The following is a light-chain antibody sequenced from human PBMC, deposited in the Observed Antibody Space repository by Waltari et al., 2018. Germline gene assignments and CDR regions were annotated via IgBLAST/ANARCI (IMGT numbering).Light chain of an antibody. Sequence: SYVLTQPPSVSVAPGKTARITCGGKNIGSKSVHGYQQKPGQAPVLVIYYDSDRPSGIPERFSGSNSGNTATLTISRVEAGDEADYYCQVWDSSSDHVVFGGGTKLTVL. CDR2: YDS. CDR3: QVWDSSSDHVV. CDR1: NIGSKS. V-gene: IGLV3-21*04. J-gene: IGLJ2*01.